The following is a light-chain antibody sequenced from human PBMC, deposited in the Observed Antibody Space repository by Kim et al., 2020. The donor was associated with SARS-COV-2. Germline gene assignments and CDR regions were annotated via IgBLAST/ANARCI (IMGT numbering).Light chain of an antibody. CDR2: DSS. J-gene: IGKJ5*01. V-gene: IGKV3-11*01. Sequence: LCLGKRPSHSCRASQSVSSNLAGHQQTPAQAPRLLTYDSSNSATGIPARFSGSGSGTDFTLTISHLEPEDFAVYYCQQRGNGPITFGQGTRLEIK. CDR3: QQRGNGPIT. CDR1: QSVSSN.